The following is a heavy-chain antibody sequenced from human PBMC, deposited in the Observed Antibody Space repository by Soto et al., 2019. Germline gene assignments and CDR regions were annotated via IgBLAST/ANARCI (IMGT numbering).Heavy chain of an antibody. CDR1: GFTFTRYS. Sequence: ASVKVSCKASGFTFTRYSMHWVRQAPGQRLEWMGWINGGSGKTKYSQKFQGRVTIARDTSASTAYMEVSSLRSEDTAVYYCARYSGNYQDVFYICGQGTMVTVSS. D-gene: IGHD1-26*01. V-gene: IGHV1-3*01. J-gene: IGHJ3*02. CDR3: ARYSGNYQDVFYI. CDR2: INGGSGKT.